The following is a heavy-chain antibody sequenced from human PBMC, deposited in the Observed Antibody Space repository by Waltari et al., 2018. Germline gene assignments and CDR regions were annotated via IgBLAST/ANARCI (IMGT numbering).Heavy chain of an antibody. V-gene: IGHV1-69*01. CDR1: GGTVSIHA. CDR2: VIPMFGTV. CDR3: ASGAGYCSSSNCPHDAFNV. Sequence: QVQLMQSGAEVKKPGSSVKVSCMASGGTVSIHAISWVRQAPGQGLEWLGGVIPMFGTVNYAQRFQGRVTITAAESTSTIYMELHTLRSEDTAVYYCASGAGYCSSSNCPHDAFNVWGQGTMVTVSS. J-gene: IGHJ3*01. D-gene: IGHD2-2*01.